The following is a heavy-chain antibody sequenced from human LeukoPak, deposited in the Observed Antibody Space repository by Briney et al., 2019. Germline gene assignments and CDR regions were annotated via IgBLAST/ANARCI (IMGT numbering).Heavy chain of an antibody. D-gene: IGHD6-19*01. CDR3: AKDRYSSGPVGFDY. CDR2: TRSKANSYTT. CDR1: GFTFSDHY. Sequence: PGGSLRLSCAASGFTFSDHYMDWVRQAPGRGLEWVGRTRSKANSYTTEYAASVRGRFTISRDDSKNSLYLQMNSLRAEDTAVYYCAKDRYSSGPVGFDYWGQGTLVTVSS. V-gene: IGHV3-72*01. J-gene: IGHJ4*02.